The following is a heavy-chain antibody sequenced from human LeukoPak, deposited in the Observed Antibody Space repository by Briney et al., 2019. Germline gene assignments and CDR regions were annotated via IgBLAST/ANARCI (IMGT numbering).Heavy chain of an antibody. CDR1: GFTVSTNY. J-gene: IGHJ4*02. Sequence: GSLRLSCAASGFTVSTNYMSWVRQAPGEGLEWIGSIYHSGSTYQNPSLQSRVTISLDTSRNQFSLSLNSVTAADTAVYYCAAIAVANPDSDYWGQGTLVTVSS. V-gene: IGHV4-38-2*01. D-gene: IGHD6-19*01. CDR2: IYHSGST. CDR3: AAIAVANPDSDY.